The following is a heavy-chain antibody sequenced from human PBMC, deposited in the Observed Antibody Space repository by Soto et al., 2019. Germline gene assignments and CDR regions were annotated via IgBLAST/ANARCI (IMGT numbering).Heavy chain of an antibody. CDR2: VNPDNHNT. J-gene: IGHJ4*02. CDR1: GYRFPSFG. D-gene: IGHD4-17*01. V-gene: IGHV1-18*01. Sequence: QVQLVQSGPEVKKPGASVKVSCEVSGYRFPSFGINWVRQAPGQGLEWVGWVNPDNHNTNYAQNLQHRVSLTTDTSTKTAFLVLRDLTSDDTAVYSCARVRFGDAFDYWGQGTLVTVSS. CDR3: ARVRFGDAFDY.